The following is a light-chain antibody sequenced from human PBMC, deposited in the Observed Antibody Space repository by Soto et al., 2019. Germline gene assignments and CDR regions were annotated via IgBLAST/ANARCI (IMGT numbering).Light chain of an antibody. CDR2: WAS. CDR1: QSVLYSSNNKNY. J-gene: IGKJ1*01. CDR3: QQYYSTPTWT. V-gene: IGKV4-1*01. Sequence: DILMTPSPYSLAVSLGERATINCKSSQSVLYSSNNKNYLAWYQQKPGQPPKLLIYWASTRESGVPDRFSGSGSGTDFTLTISSLQAEDVAVYYCQQYYSTPTWTFGQGTKVDI.